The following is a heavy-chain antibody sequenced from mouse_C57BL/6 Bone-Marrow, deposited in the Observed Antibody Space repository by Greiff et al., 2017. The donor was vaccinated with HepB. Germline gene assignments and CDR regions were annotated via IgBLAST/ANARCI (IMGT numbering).Heavy chain of an antibody. CDR1: GYTFTSYG. V-gene: IGHV1-81*01. D-gene: IGHD1-2*01. Sequence: VQLQQSGAELARPGASVKLSCKASGYTFTSYGISWVKQRTGPGLEWIGEIYPRSGNTYYNEKFKGKATLTADKSSSTAYMELRSLTSEDSAVYFCAREGGYYGPYWYFDVWGTGTTVTVSS. CDR3: AREGGYYGPYWYFDV. CDR2: IYPRSGNT. J-gene: IGHJ1*03.